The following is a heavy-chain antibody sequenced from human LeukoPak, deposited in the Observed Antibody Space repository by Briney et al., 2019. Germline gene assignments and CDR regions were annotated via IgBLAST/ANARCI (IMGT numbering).Heavy chain of an antibody. CDR1: GFTFDNYG. J-gene: IGHJ3*02. Sequence: PGGSLRLSCAASGFTFDNYGMHWVRQAPGKGLEWGAFVRYDETNKYYADSVKGRFTISRDNSKNTLYLQMNSLRGEDTAVYYCAKDSGYSSSWSSIWGQGTMVTVSS. CDR2: VRYDETNK. D-gene: IGHD6-13*01. V-gene: IGHV3-30*02. CDR3: AKDSGYSSSWSSI.